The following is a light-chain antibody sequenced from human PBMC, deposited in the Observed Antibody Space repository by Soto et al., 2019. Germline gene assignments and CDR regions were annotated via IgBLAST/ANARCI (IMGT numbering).Light chain of an antibody. CDR1: HYVYSN. V-gene: IGKV3-15*01. J-gene: IGKJ1*01. CDR2: RAS. CDR3: QQYHNLWT. Sequence: DIVITQSASTLSVSPGERATLSCTASHYVYSNVAWFQQRPGQAPRLLIYRASTRATGTPARFSGSGSGTGFTLTITSLQSEDFALYYCQQYHNLWTFGQGTKVDIK.